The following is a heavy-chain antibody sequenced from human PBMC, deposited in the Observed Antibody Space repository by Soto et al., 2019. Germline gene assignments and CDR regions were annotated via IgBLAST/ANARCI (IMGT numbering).Heavy chain of an antibody. D-gene: IGHD4-4*01. J-gene: IGHJ5*02. Sequence: ASVKVSCKASGGTFSSYAISWVRQAPGQGLEWMGGIIPIFGKANYAQKFQGRVTMTADKSTSTAYMELRSLRSDDTAVYYCARDPGLQLGPAYNWFGPWGQGTLVTSPQ. CDR1: GGTFSSYA. V-gene: IGHV1-69*06. CDR2: IIPIFGKA. CDR3: ARDPGLQLGPAYNWFGP.